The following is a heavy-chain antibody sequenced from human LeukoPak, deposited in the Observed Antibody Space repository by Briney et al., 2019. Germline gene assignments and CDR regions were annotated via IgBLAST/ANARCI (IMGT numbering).Heavy chain of an antibody. V-gene: IGHV4-59*01. J-gene: IGHJ4*02. D-gene: IGHD6-13*01. CDR1: GGPISSYY. CDR3: ARDPSSWTYFDY. Sequence: SETLSLTCTVSGGPISSYYWSWIRQPPGKGLEWIGYIYYSGSTNYNPSLKSRVTISVDTSKNQFSLKLSSVTAADTAVYYCARDPSSWTYFDYWGQGTLVTVSS. CDR2: IYYSGST.